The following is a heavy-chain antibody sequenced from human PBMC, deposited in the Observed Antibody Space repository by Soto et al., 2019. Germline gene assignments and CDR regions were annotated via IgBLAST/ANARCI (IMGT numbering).Heavy chain of an antibody. CDR2: ISWNSGSM. Sequence: SLRLSCAASGXTFDDYWMHWVRQGPGKGLEWVSGISWNSGSMVYAEFAKGRFTISRDNAKNSLYLQMNSLRTEDTACYFCAKSNNTGWFYFAYWGQGTLVTVSS. CDR1: GXTFDDYW. CDR3: AKSNNTGWFYFAY. V-gene: IGHV3-9*01. J-gene: IGHJ4*02. D-gene: IGHD6-19*01.